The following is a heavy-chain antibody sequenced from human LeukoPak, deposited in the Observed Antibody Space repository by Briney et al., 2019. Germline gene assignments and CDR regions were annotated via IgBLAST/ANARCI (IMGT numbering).Heavy chain of an antibody. CDR1: GLTFSSHW. J-gene: IGHJ4*02. D-gene: IGHD5-24*01. Sequence: GGSLRLSCAASGLTFSSHWMHWVRQAPGKGLVWDSRITNDGSSTTYADSVKGRFTISRDNSKNTLFLQMNSLRAEDTAVYYCAKDFEGRLQPLDYWGQGTLVTVSS. CDR3: AKDFEGRLQPLDY. CDR2: ITNDGSST. V-gene: IGHV3-74*01.